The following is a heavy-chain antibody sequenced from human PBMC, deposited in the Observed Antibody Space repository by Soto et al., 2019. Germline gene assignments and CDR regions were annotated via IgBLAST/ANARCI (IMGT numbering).Heavy chain of an antibody. V-gene: IGHV4-4*07. CDR3: ARASQCKSYFDCFAWLDY. CDR2: IYSSGET. D-gene: IGHD3-9*01. CDR1: RDCISGLY. J-gene: IGHJ4*02. Sequence: ETLSLTCTVSRDCISGLYWTWIRQPAGKGLEWIGRIYSSGETNYNPSLTGRVIMSLDTSKNQFSLNLTSVTAADTAVYYCARASQCKSYFDCFAWLDYWGQGNRVTVSS.